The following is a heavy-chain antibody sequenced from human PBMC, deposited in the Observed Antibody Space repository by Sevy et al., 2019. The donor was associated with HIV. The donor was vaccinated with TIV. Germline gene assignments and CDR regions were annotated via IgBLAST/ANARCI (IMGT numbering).Heavy chain of an antibody. CDR1: GFSVSSNY. CDR3: TREDIVLGEDNYYGMDV. J-gene: IGHJ6*02. Sequence: GGSLRLSCVVSGFSVSSNYMSWVRQAPGKGLEWVSNIYSDGRTYYADSVRGRFTISRDTSKNTVYLEMKSLRPEDTAVYYCTREDIVLGEDNYYGMDVWGHGTTVTVSS. CDR2: IYSDGRT. V-gene: IGHV3-53*01. D-gene: IGHD2-15*01.